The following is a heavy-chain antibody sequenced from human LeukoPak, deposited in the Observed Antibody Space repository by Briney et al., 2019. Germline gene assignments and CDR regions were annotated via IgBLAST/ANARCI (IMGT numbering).Heavy chain of an antibody. CDR3: ARGLFRSDCSGGSCYSKTFDP. CDR1: GGSFSGYY. CDR2: INHSGST. V-gene: IGHV4-34*01. J-gene: IGHJ5*02. D-gene: IGHD2-15*01. Sequence: NPSETLSLTCAVYGGSFSGYYWSWIRQPPGKGLEWIGEINHSGSTNYNPSLKSRVTISVDTSKNQFSLKLSSVTAADTAVYYCARGLFRSDCSGGSCYSKTFDPWGQGTLVTVSS.